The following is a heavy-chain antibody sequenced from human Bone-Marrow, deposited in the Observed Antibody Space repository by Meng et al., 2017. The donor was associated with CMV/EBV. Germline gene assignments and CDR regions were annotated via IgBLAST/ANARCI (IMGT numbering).Heavy chain of an antibody. Sequence: SCKASGYNFTGYYIHWVRQAPGQGLEWMGWIDPNSGGTNYAQKFQGRVTMTRDTSISTAYMELSRLRSDDTAVYYCARGDTAMASDYWGQRTLVTVSS. CDR2: IDPNSGGT. V-gene: IGHV1-2*02. J-gene: IGHJ4*02. CDR3: ARGDTAMASDY. D-gene: IGHD5-18*01. CDR1: GYNFTGYY.